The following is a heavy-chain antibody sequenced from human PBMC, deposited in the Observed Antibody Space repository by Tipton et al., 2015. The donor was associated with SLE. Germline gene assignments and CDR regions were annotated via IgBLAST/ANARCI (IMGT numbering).Heavy chain of an antibody. D-gene: IGHD3-10*01. Sequence: TLSLTCTVSGGSISSGSYYWSWLRQPAGKGLEWIGHIYTSGSTNYNPSLKSRVTISVDTSKNQFSLKLSSVTAADTAVYYCARGGRYYGSGSFYFDYWGQGTLVTVSS. CDR1: GGSISSGSYY. V-gene: IGHV4-61*09. J-gene: IGHJ4*02. CDR3: ARGGRYYGSGSFYFDY. CDR2: IYTSGST.